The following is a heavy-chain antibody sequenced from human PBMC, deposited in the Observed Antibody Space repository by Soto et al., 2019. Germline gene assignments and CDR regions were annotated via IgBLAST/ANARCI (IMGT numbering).Heavy chain of an antibody. D-gene: IGHD6-25*01. CDR2: IYPGDSDT. J-gene: IGHJ3*02. Sequence: GESLKISCKGSGYSFTSYWIGWVRQMPGKGLEWMGIIYPGDSDTRYSPSFQGQVTISADKSISTAYLQWSSLKASDTAMYYCARQGFQPRDIQRGAFDIWGQGTMVTVSS. V-gene: IGHV5-51*01. CDR1: GYSFTSYW. CDR3: ARQGFQPRDIQRGAFDI.